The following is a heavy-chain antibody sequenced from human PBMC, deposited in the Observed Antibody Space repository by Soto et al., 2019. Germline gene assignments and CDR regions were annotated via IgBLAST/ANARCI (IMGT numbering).Heavy chain of an antibody. D-gene: IGHD3-22*01. V-gene: IGHV4-30-4*02. CDR1: GGSIRSGDYY. CDR3: ARTYDGSGPNSGGYAFDI. J-gene: IGHJ3*02. Sequence: SETLSLTCSVSGGSIRSGDYYWSWIRQPPGKGPEWIGYIYDTGSAYYNPSLESRVTMSVDTSKNQFSLKLSSVTAADTAVYYCARTYDGSGPNSGGYAFDIWGQGTMVTVSS. CDR2: IYDTGSA.